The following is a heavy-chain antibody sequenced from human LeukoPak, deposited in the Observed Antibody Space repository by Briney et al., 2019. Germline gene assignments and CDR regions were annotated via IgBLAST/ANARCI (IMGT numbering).Heavy chain of an antibody. D-gene: IGHD6-19*01. J-gene: IGHJ4*02. CDR2: INPSGGST. CDR1: GGTFSSYA. V-gene: IGHV1-46*03. Sequence: ASVKVSCKASGGTFSSYAISWVRQAPGQGLEWMGIINPSGGSTSYAQKFQGRVTMTRDTSTSTAYMELSSLRSEDTAVYYCALGYSSGWYYFDYWGQGTLVTVSS. CDR3: ALGYSSGWYYFDY.